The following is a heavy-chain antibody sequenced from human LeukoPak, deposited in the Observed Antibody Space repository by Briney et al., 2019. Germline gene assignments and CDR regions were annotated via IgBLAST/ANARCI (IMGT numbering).Heavy chain of an antibody. CDR3: ARVDTAMSWVDY. CDR2: IYYSGST. J-gene: IGHJ4*02. CDR1: GGSVSSGSYY. Sequence: PSETLSLTCTVSGGSVSSGSYYWSWIRQPPGKGLEWIGYIYYSGSTNYNPSLKSRVTISVDTSKNQFSLKLSSVTAADTAVYYCARVDTAMSWVDYWGQGTLVTVSS. D-gene: IGHD5-18*01. V-gene: IGHV4-61*01.